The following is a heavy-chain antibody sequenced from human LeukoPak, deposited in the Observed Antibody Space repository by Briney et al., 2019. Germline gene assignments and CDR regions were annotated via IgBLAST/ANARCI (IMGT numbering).Heavy chain of an antibody. CDR2: IYTSGST. CDR1: GGSISSGSYY. V-gene: IGHV4-61*02. D-gene: IGHD3-22*01. CDR3: ARHAYDSSGYYPYYYYYYMDV. Sequence: SETLSLTCTVSGGSISSGSYYWSWIRQPAGKGLEWIGRIYTSGSTYYNPSLKSRVTISVDTSKNQFSLKLSSVTAADTAVYYCARHAYDSSGYYPYYYYYYMDVWGKGTTVTISS. J-gene: IGHJ6*03.